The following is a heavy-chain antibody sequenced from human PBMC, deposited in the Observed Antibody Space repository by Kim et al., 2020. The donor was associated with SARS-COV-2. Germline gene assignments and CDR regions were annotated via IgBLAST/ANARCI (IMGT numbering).Heavy chain of an antibody. V-gene: IGHV3-23*01. CDR2: ISGSGGST. CDR3: AKGNIANYAVAGTEGGIDYGMDV. J-gene: IGHJ6*02. Sequence: GGSLRLSCAASGFTFSSYAMSWVRQAPGKGLEWVSAISGSGGSTYYADSVKGRFTISRDNSKNTLYLQMNSLRAEDTAVYYCAKGNIANYAVAGTEGGIDYGMDVWGQGTTVTVSS. CDR1: GFTFSSYA. D-gene: IGHD6-19*01.